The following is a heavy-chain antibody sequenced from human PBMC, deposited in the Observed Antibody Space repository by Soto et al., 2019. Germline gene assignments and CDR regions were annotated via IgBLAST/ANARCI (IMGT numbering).Heavy chain of an antibody. V-gene: IGHV3-30*18. Sequence: QVQLVESGGGVVQPGRSLRLSCAASGFTFSSYGMHWVRQAPGKGLEWVAVISYDGSDKYYADSVKGRFTISRDNSKNKLYVQRNGLRAEDTAVYYCAKDRCSSTSCYCFDYWGQGTLVTVSS. CDR2: ISYDGSDK. CDR1: GFTFSSYG. J-gene: IGHJ4*02. D-gene: IGHD2-2*01. CDR3: AKDRCSSTSCYCFDY.